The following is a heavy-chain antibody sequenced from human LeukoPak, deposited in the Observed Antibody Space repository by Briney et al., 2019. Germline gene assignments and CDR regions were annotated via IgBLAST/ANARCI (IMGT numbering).Heavy chain of an antibody. V-gene: IGHV4-30-4*08. CDR2: IYYSGST. CDR3: ARDRKPVTYYSSTSCYELYYYYYMDV. CDR1: GGSISSGDYY. Sequence: SQTLSLTCTVSGGSISSGDYYWSWIRPPPGKGLGWGGYIYYSGSTYYSPSLKSRATISVDTTTIQFSLKLSSVTAADTAVYYCARDRKPVTYYSSTSCYELYYYYYMDVWGKGTTVTVSS. J-gene: IGHJ6*03. D-gene: IGHD2-2*01.